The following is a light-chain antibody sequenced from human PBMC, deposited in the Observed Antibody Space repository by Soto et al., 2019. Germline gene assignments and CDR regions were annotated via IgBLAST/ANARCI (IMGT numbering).Light chain of an antibody. Sequence: DIHMTQSPSTLSASVGDRVTITCRASQSISSWLAWYKQKPGKAPKLLIYDASILESGVPSRFSGVRSGTDFTLTISSLQPDDFATYYCQQYNSYSSTFGQGTKVESK. CDR3: QQYNSYSST. V-gene: IGKV1-5*01. J-gene: IGKJ1*01. CDR2: DAS. CDR1: QSISSW.